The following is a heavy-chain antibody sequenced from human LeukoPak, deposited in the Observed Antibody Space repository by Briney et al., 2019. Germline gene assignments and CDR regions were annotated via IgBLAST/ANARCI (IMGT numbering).Heavy chain of an antibody. Sequence: KPSETLSLTCTVSGYSISSGYYWGWIQQPPGKGLVWIGSIYHSGSTYYNPSLKSRVTISVDTSKNQFSLKLSSVTAADTAVYYCARVVGVPAAIYTVFDYWGQGTLVTVSS. J-gene: IGHJ4*02. CDR3: ARVVGVPAAIYTVFDY. D-gene: IGHD2-2*02. V-gene: IGHV4-38-2*02. CDR1: GYSISSGYY. CDR2: IYHSGST.